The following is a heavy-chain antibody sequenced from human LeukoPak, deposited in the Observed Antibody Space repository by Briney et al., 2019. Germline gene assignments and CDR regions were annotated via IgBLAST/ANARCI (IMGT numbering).Heavy chain of an antibody. V-gene: IGHV5-51*01. CDR3: ARHIAHYYDSSGDAFDI. CDR1: EYSFTSYW. CDR2: IYPWDYDT. D-gene: IGHD3-22*01. J-gene: IGHJ3*02. Sequence: ESLNISCKWSEYSFTSYWMGWMRPMPGKGLDWMEIIYPWDYDTRYSASFQGQVTISADKSISTAYLQWSSLEASDTDMYYCARHIAHYYDSSGDAFDIWGQRTMVTVSS.